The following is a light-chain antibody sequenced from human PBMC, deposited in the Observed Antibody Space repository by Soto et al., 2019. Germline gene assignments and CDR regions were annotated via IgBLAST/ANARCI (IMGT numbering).Light chain of an antibody. V-gene: IGKV3-20*01. Sequence: EIVLTQSPGTLSLSPGERATLSCRASQTITSNFLAWYQQKPGRAPRLLIYGASTRAAGAPDRFSGSGSGTDFTLTITRLEPEDFAVYYCQQYGRSPLMYSFGQGTKLGVK. CDR3: QQYGRSPLMYS. J-gene: IGKJ2*03. CDR2: GAS. CDR1: QTITSNF.